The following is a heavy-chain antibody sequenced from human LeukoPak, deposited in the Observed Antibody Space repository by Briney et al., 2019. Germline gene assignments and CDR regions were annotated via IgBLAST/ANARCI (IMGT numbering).Heavy chain of an antibody. J-gene: IGHJ4*02. V-gene: IGHV3-66*01. Sequence: GGSLRLSCVGSGFTVSSNYMSWVRQAPGKGLEWVSVIYSSGSTFHADSVKGRFSISRDTSKNTLYLQMKSLRAEDTAVYCCARSYGDPLFDYWGQGTLVTVSA. D-gene: IGHD4-17*01. CDR3: ARSYGDPLFDY. CDR2: IYSSGST. CDR1: GFTVSSNY.